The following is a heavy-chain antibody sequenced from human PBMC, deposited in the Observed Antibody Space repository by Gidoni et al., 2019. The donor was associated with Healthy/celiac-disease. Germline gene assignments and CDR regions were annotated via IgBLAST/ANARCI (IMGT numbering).Heavy chain of an antibody. Sequence: QLQLQESGPGLVKPSETLSLTCTVSGGSISSSSYYWGWIRQPPGKGLEWIGSIYYRGSTYYNPSLQGRVTISVDTAKNQFSLKLSSVAAADPAWYYRGSGRYPYYGIDVLGQGTTVTVSS. J-gene: IGHJ6*02. CDR1: GGSISSSSYY. CDR2: IYYRGST. V-gene: IGHV4-39*01. CDR3: GSGRYPYYGIDV. D-gene: IGHD6-19*01.